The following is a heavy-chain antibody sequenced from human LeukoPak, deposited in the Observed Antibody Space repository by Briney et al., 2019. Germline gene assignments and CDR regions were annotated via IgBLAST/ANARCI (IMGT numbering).Heavy chain of an antibody. Sequence: GASVKVSCKASGYTFTSYYMHWVRQAPGQGLEWMGIINPSGGSTSYAQKFKGGVTMKRDMSTSTVYMELSSLISEDTAVYYCARELFDEDILGYCSGGSCYEGGWFDPWGQGTLVTVSS. CDR2: INPSGGST. CDR3: ARELFDEDILGYCSGGSCYEGGWFDP. CDR1: GYTFTSYY. J-gene: IGHJ5*02. D-gene: IGHD2-15*01. V-gene: IGHV1-46*01.